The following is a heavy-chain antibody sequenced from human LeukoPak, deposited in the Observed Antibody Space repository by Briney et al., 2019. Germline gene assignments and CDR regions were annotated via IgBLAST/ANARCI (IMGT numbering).Heavy chain of an antibody. CDR3: ARPGRYRYGHWIDC. CDR1: GGSISSSSYY. CDR2: IYYSGST. J-gene: IGHJ4*02. V-gene: IGHV4-39*01. D-gene: IGHD5-18*01. Sequence: PSETLSLTCTVSGGSISSSSYYWGWIRQPPGKGLEWIGSIYYSGSTYYNPSLKSRVTISVDTSKNQFSLKLSSGTAANTAVYYYARPGRYRYGHWIDCCGQGTLVTVSS.